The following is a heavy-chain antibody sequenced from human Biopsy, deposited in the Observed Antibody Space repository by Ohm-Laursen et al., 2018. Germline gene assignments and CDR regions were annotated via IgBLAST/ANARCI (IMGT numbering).Heavy chain of an antibody. Sequence: ASVKVSCKASGYTYPDYYVHWVRQAPGQGLEWMGWIKPNNGDTDYSQRFQGRVTLAWDRPTSTGYMEVSSLRSGDTALYYCATRGGDDFWSGHYSEIYYYYTLDVWGQGTTVTVSS. V-gene: IGHV1-2*02. CDR2: IKPNNGDT. CDR3: ATRGGDDFWSGHYSEIYYYYTLDV. J-gene: IGHJ6*02. CDR1: GYTYPDYY. D-gene: IGHD3-3*01.